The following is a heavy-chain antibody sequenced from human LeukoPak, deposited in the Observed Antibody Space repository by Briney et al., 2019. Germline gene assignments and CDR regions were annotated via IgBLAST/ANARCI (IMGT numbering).Heavy chain of an antibody. CDR1: GFTFDVYA. Sequence: GGSLRLSCAASGFTFDVYAMHWVRQAPGKGLECVSLISGDGGSTYYADSVKGRFTISRDNSKNSLYLQMNSLRTEDTALYDCAKDRVRDRASLLLDYWGQGTPVTASS. V-gene: IGHV3-43*02. J-gene: IGHJ4*02. CDR3: AKDRVRDRASLLLDY. CDR2: ISGDGGST.